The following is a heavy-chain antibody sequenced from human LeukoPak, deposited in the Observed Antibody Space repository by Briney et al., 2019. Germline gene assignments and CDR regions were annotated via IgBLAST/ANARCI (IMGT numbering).Heavy chain of an antibody. V-gene: IGHV4-59*01. Sequence: SETLSLTCTVSGGSISSYYWSWIRQPPGKGLEWIGYIYYSGSTNYNPSLKSRVTISVDTSKNRFSLKLSSVTAADTAVYYCARGTYYDFWSGYPNYYYYMDVWGQGTLVTVSS. CDR3: ARGTYYDFWSGYPNYYYYMDV. J-gene: IGHJ6*03. CDR1: GGSISSYY. CDR2: IYYSGST. D-gene: IGHD3-3*01.